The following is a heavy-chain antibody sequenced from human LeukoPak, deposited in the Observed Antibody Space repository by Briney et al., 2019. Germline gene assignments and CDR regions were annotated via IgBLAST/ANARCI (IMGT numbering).Heavy chain of an antibody. D-gene: IGHD1-26*01. Sequence: SETLSLTCTVSGGSISSGGYYWSWIRQHPGKGLEWIGYIYYSGSTYYNPSLKSRVTISVDTSKDQFSLKLSSVTAADTAVYYCARQGDLLNWRSYSGSYYKGNWFDPWGQGTLVTVSS. J-gene: IGHJ5*02. CDR1: GGSISSGGYY. V-gene: IGHV4-31*03. CDR2: IYYSGST. CDR3: ARQGDLLNWRSYSGSYYKGNWFDP.